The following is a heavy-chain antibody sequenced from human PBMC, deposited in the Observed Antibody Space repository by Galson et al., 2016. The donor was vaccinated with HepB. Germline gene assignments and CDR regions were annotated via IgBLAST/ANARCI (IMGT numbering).Heavy chain of an antibody. J-gene: IGHJ6*02. Sequence: SETLSLTCTVSGGSVSNDYYFWSWIRQSPLKGLEWIGNIFYNGRTNYNPSLESRVTMSVDTSKNQFSLNLSSVTTADTAVYYCARPLREYGDAMDVWGQGTTVTVSS. CDR1: GGSVSNDYYF. D-gene: IGHD2/OR15-2a*01. CDR3: ARPLREYGDAMDV. CDR2: IFYNGRT. V-gene: IGHV4-61*01.